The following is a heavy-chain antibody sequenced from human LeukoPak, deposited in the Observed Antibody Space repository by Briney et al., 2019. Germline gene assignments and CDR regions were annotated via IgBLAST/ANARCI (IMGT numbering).Heavy chain of an antibody. CDR1: GGSFSGYY. CDR2: INHSGST. J-gene: IGHJ5*02. Sequence: PSETLSLTCAVYGGSFSGYYWSWIRQPPGKGLEWIGEINHSGSTNYNPSLKSRVAISVDTSKNHFSLTLSSVTAADTAVYFCARIADQWWFDPWGQGTLVTVSS. D-gene: IGHD6-19*01. CDR3: ARIADQWWFDP. V-gene: IGHV4-34*01.